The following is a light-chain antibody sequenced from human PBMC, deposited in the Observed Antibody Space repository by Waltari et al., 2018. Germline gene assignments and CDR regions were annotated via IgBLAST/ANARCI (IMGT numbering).Light chain of an antibody. Sequence: EIVMTQSPATLSVSPGERATLSCRASQSVSSNLAWYQQKPGQAPRLLIYGASTRATGIPAGFSGSGSGTEFTLTISSLQSEDFAVYYCHQYENWPYTFGQGT. J-gene: IGKJ2*01. CDR2: GAS. CDR3: HQYENWPYT. CDR1: QSVSSN. V-gene: IGKV3-15*01.